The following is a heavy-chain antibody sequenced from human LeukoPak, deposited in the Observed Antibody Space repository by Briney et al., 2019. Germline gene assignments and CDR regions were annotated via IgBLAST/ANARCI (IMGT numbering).Heavy chain of an antibody. CDR3: AKEIGSGYSYFDY. J-gene: IGHJ4*02. V-gene: IGHV3-30*18. CDR1: GFPFSSYV. D-gene: IGHD3-22*01. CDR2: ISYDGSNK. Sequence: PGGSLRLSCAASGFPFSSYVMHWLRQAPGKGLEWVAVISYDGSNKYYADSVKGRFTISRDNSKNTLYLQMNSLRAEDTAVYYCAKEIGSGYSYFDYWGQGTLVTVSS.